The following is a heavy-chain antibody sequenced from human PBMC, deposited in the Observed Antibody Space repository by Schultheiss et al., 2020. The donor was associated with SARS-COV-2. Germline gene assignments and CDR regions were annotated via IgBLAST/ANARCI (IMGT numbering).Heavy chain of an antibody. CDR2: FYARGST. V-gene: IGHV4-4*07. D-gene: IGHD3-22*01. CDR3: ARETTYYNDNSGPLGV. Sequence: GSLRLSCTVSGGSISSYYWSWIRQTAGKGLEFIGRFYARGSTNYNPSLKSRVTMSVDTSKNQFSLKLSSVTAADTAVYFCARETTYYNDNSGPLGVWGQGTAVTVSS. CDR1: GGSISSYY. J-gene: IGHJ6*02.